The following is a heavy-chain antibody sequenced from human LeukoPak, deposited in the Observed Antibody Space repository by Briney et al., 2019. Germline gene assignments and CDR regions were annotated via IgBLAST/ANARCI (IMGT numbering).Heavy chain of an antibody. CDR2: INDGGST. J-gene: IGHJ3*02. Sequence: PSETLSLTCAVYGGSFTKHQWSWIRQPPGEGLEWIGAINDGGSTNYNPSLKSRVTISVDTSKNQFSLRLSSMTAADTAVYYCARDRGGSYYESSGSVTNIWGQGTMVTVSS. D-gene: IGHD3-22*01. CDR1: GGSFTKHQ. V-gene: IGHV4-34*01. CDR3: ARDRGGSYYESSGSVTNI.